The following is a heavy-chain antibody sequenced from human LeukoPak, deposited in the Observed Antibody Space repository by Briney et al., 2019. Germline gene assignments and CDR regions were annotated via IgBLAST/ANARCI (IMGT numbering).Heavy chain of an antibody. CDR2: IGSSDSTT. Sequence: GGSLRLSCAASGFTFRSYEMNWVRQAPGRGLEWVSYIGSSDSTTHYADSVKGRFTISRDNAKNSLYLQMNSLRVEDMGVYYCARETRGHYYDSSGPDHWGQGTLVTVSS. J-gene: IGHJ5*02. CDR1: GFTFRSYE. D-gene: IGHD3-22*01. CDR3: ARETRGHYYDSSGPDH. V-gene: IGHV3-48*03.